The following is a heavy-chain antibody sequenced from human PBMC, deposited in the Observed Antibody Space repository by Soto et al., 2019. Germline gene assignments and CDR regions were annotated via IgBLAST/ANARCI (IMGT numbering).Heavy chain of an antibody. CDR1: GFTFSSYS. D-gene: IGHD6-19*01. V-gene: IGHV3-48*02. CDR3: ARDPTVAGTLYYYYGMDV. CDR2: ISSSSSTI. J-gene: IGHJ6*02. Sequence: LRLSCAASGFTFSSYSMNWVRQAPGKGLEWVSYISSSSSTIYYADSVKGRFTISRDNAKNSLYLQMNSLRDEDTAVYYCARDPTVAGTLYYYYGMDVWGQGTTVTVSS.